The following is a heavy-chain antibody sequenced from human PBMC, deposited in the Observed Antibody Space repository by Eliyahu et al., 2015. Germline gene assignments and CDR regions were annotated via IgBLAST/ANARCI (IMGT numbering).Heavy chain of an antibody. V-gene: IGHV3-7*01. CDR2: IKRDGSEK. D-gene: IGHD3-3*01. J-gene: IGHJ2*01. CDR3: ARINFGAVIILGMGDWYFDL. Sequence: EEKLVESGGGLVQPGGSLRLSCVASGIXXRSXXXTGVRXAPGKGLEWVASIKRDGSEKYYVDSVEGRFTISRDNAKNSLYLQMNSLRAEDTAVYYCARINFGAVIILGMGDWYFDLWGRGTLVTVSS. CDR1: GIXXRSXX.